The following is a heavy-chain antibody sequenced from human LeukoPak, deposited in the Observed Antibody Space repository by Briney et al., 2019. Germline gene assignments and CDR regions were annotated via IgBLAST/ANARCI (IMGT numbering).Heavy chain of an antibody. CDR1: GGSISSYY. CDR2: IYYSGST. Sequence: SETLSLTCTVSGGSISSYYWSWIRQPPGKGLEWIGYIYYSGSTNYNPSLKSRVTISVDTSKNQFSLKLSSVTAADTAVYYCARSSGSEQQLASYYFDYWGQGTLVTVSS. CDR3: ARSSGSEQQLASYYFDY. V-gene: IGHV4-59*01. D-gene: IGHD6-13*01. J-gene: IGHJ4*02.